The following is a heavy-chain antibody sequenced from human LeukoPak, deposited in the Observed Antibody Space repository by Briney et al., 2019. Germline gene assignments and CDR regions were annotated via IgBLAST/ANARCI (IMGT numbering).Heavy chain of an antibody. CDR1: RFTLSNYW. CDR2: IEQDGSET. Sequence: GGSLRLSCAASRFTLSNYWMSWVRQAPGKGLEWVANIEQDGSETYYVVSVKGRFTISRDNAKNSLSLQMNRLRAEDTAVYYCARQRGSGCLDYWGQGKLVSASS. D-gene: IGHD6-19*01. CDR3: ARQRGSGCLDY. J-gene: IGHJ4*02. V-gene: IGHV3-7*01.